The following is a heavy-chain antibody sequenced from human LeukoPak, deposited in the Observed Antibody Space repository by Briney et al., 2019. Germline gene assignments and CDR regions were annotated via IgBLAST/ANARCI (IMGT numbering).Heavy chain of an antibody. Sequence: SETLSLTCAVYGGSFSGYYWSWIRQPPGKGLEWIGEINHSGSTNYNPSLKSRVTISVDTSKNQFSLKLSSVTAADTAEYYCARNIIVVVPAAIHDWFDPWGQGTLVTVSS. CDR2: INHSGST. V-gene: IGHV4-34*01. J-gene: IGHJ5*02. D-gene: IGHD2-2*01. CDR1: GGSFSGYY. CDR3: ARNIIVVVPAAIHDWFDP.